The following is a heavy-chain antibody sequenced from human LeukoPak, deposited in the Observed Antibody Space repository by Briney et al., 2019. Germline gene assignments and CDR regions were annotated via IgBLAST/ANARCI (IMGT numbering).Heavy chain of an antibody. J-gene: IGHJ3*02. Sequence: ASVKVSCKASGYTFTSYGISWVRQAPGQGLEWMGWISAYNGNTNYAQKLQGRVTVTTDTSTSTAYMELRSLRSDDTAVYYCARGRSHIVVVIAPHAFDIWGQGTMVTVSS. CDR1: GYTFTSYG. V-gene: IGHV1-18*01. D-gene: IGHD2-21*01. CDR2: ISAYNGNT. CDR3: ARGRSHIVVVIAPHAFDI.